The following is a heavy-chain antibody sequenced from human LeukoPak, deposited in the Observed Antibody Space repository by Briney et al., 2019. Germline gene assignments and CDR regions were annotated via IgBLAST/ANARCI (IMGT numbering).Heavy chain of an antibody. Sequence: GASVKVTCKASGYTFTGYYMHWVRQAPGQGLEWMGWINPNSGGTNYAQKFQGRVTMTRDTSISTAYMELSRLRSEDTAVYYCARSSDFWSGYPIIGYYYGMDVWGQGTTVTVSS. CDR1: GYTFTGYY. D-gene: IGHD3-3*01. CDR3: ARSSDFWSGYPIIGYYYGMDV. J-gene: IGHJ6*02. V-gene: IGHV1-2*02. CDR2: INPNSGGT.